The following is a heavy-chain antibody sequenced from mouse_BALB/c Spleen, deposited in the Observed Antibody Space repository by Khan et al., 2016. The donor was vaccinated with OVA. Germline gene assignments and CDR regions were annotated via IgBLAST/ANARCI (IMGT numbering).Heavy chain of an antibody. D-gene: IGHD2-14*01. Sequence: QVQLKQSGAELARPGASVKMSCKASGYTFTSYTIHWIKKRPGQGLEWIGYINPSNGYTNYTQKFKHKATLTTYKSSTTAYLQLSSLTSDDSAVYNCVRDGAYHRNDGWFAYWGQGTLVTVSA. CDR3: VRDGAYHRNDGWFAY. J-gene: IGHJ3*01. V-gene: IGHV1-4*01. CDR1: GYTFTSYT. CDR2: INPSNGYT.